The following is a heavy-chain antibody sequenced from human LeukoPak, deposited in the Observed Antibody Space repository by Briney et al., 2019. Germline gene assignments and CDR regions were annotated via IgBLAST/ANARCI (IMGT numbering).Heavy chain of an antibody. V-gene: IGHV3-48*01. D-gene: IGHD2-15*01. Sequence: PGGSLRLSCAASGFTFSSYSMNWVRQAPGKGLEWVSYISSSSSTIYYADSVKGRFTISRDNAKNSLYLQMNSLKTEDTAIYYCSCLGYWGQGTLVTVSS. J-gene: IGHJ4*02. CDR2: ISSSSSTI. CDR3: SCLGY. CDR1: GFTFSSYS.